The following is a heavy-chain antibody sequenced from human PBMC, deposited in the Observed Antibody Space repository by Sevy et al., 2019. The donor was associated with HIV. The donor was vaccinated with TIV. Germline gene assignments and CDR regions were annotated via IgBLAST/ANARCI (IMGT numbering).Heavy chain of an antibody. D-gene: IGHD2-21*02. CDR2: VYYSGSTYYSGST. CDR1: GGSVSSSDYY. Sequence: SETLSLTCTVSGGSVSSSDYYWSWIRQPPGKGLEWIGYVYYSGSTYYSGSTYYNPSLKSRVTMSVVTSRHQFSLRVGSVTADDASVYYCAGRHCGGDCRFDYWGQGILVTVSS. CDR3: AGRHCGGDCRFDY. V-gene: IGHV4-30-4*08. J-gene: IGHJ4*02.